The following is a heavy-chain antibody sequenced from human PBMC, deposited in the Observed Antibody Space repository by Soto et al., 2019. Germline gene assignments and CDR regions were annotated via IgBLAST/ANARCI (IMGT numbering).Heavy chain of an antibody. D-gene: IGHD1-1*01. CDR2: SYYIGTT. J-gene: IGHJ5*02. CDR3: AKNETTRPWFDP. Sequence: QVQLQESGPGLVKASQTLSLTCTVSGGSIRNGNYYWSWIRQLPGKGLEWIGNSYYIGTTSYNPSLKSRVIRSIDTSKNQFSLELTSVLAADTAVYYCAKNETTRPWFDPWGQGTLVTVSS. CDR1: GGSIRNGNYY. V-gene: IGHV4-31*03.